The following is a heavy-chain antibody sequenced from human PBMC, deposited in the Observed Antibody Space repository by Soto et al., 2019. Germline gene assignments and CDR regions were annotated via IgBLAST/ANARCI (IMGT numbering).Heavy chain of an antibody. CDR1: GFTFTSSA. J-gene: IGHJ4*02. D-gene: IGHD3-9*01. CDR2: FDPEDGET. V-gene: IGHV1-24*01. CDR3: ASGFELGGLY. Sequence: GASVKVSCKASGFTFTSSAVQWVRQAPGKGLEWMGGFDPEDGETIYAQKFQGRVTMTEDTSTDTAYMELSSLRSEDTAAYYCASGFELGGLYWGQGTLVTVSS.